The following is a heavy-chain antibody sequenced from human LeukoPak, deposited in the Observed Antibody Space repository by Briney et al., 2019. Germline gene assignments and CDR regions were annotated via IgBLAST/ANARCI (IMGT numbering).Heavy chain of an antibody. D-gene: IGHD4-11*01. J-gene: IGHJ3*02. Sequence: ASVKVSCKAFGYSFNKFGISWVRQAPGQGLEWMGWISAYNGNTNYAQKLQGRVTMTTDTSTSTAYMELRSLRSDDTAVYYCARLTPGDAFDIWGQGTMVTVSS. CDR3: ARLTPGDAFDI. V-gene: IGHV1-18*01. CDR1: GYSFNKFG. CDR2: ISAYNGNT.